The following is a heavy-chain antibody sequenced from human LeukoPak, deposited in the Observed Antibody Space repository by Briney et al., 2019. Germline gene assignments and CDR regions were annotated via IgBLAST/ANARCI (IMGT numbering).Heavy chain of an antibody. Sequence: ASVKVSCKASGYTFTGYHMHWARQAPGQGLEWMGWINPNSGGTNYAQKFQGRVTMTRDTSISTAYMELSRLRSDDTAVYYCARVNYYDRAYYFDYWGQGTLVTVSS. CDR3: ARVNYYDRAYYFDY. CDR1: GYTFTGYH. D-gene: IGHD3-22*01. CDR2: INPNSGGT. J-gene: IGHJ4*02. V-gene: IGHV1-2*02.